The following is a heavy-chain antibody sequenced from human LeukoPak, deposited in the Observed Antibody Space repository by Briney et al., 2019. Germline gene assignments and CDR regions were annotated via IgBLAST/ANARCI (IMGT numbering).Heavy chain of an antibody. CDR3: AKHPPSPWATVTTADAFDI. J-gene: IGHJ3*02. V-gene: IGHV3-23*01. D-gene: IGHD4-17*01. Sequence: GGSLRLSCAASGFTFSSYAMSWVRQAPGKGREGVSAISCSGGSTYYAGSVKGRFTISRDNSKNTLYLQMHSLTAEDTAVYYSAKHPPSPWATVTTADAFDIWGQGTMVTVSS. CDR1: GFTFSSYA. CDR2: ISCSGGST.